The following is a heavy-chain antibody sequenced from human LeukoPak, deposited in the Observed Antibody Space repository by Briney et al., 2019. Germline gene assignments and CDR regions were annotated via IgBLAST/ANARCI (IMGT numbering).Heavy chain of an antibody. J-gene: IGHJ5*02. Sequence: PGGSLRLSCAASGFTLSSYWMHWVRQAPGKGLEWVSSISSSSSYIYYADSVKGRFTISRDNAKNSLYLQMHSLRAEDTAVYYCANIAARPFDPWGQGTLVTVSS. CDR1: GFTLSSYW. CDR2: ISSSSSYI. V-gene: IGHV3-21*01. CDR3: ANIAARPFDP. D-gene: IGHD6-6*01.